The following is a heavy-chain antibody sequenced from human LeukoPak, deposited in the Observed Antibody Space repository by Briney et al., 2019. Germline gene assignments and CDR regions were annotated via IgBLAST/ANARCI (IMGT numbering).Heavy chain of an antibody. CDR1: GFTFSSYA. V-gene: IGHV3-23*01. CDR2: ISGSGGST. Sequence: GGSLRLSCAASGFTFSSYAMSWVRQAPGKGLEWVSAISGSGGSTYYADSVKGRFTISRDNSKNTLYLQMNSLRAEDTAVYYCARIWGGGSALAPADYWGQGTLLTVSS. J-gene: IGHJ4*02. D-gene: IGHD6-6*01. CDR3: ARIWGGGSALAPADY.